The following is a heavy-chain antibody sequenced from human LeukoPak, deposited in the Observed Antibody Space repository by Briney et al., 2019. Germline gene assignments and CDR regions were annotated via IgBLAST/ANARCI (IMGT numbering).Heavy chain of an antibody. CDR3: ARQVSDYFYYYIDV. CDR2: IYYSGTT. J-gene: IGHJ6*03. V-gene: IGHV4-39*01. Sequence: SETLSLTCSVSGGSISSSSYYWNWIRQPPGKGLEWVGSIYYSGTTYYNSSLKSRVTISEDASKNRFSLMLTSVTAADTAVYYCARQVSDYFYYYIDVWGEGTTVIVSS. CDR1: GGSISSSSYY.